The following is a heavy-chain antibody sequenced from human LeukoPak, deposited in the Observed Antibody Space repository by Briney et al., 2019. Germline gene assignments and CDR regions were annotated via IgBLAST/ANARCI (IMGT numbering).Heavy chain of an antibody. Sequence: SETLSLTCTVSGGSISSYYWSWIRQPPGKGLEWIGYIYYSGSTNYNPSLKSRVTISVDTSKNQFSLKLSSVTAADTAVYYCARDYVWGSYLVDYWGQGTLVTVSS. CDR1: GGSISSYY. CDR3: ARDYVWGSYLVDY. V-gene: IGHV4-59*12. CDR2: IYYSGST. D-gene: IGHD3-16*02. J-gene: IGHJ4*02.